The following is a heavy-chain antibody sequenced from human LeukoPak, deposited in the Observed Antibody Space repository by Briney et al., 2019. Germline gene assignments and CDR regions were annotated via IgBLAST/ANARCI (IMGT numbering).Heavy chain of an antibody. V-gene: IGHV5-51*01. J-gene: IGHJ4*02. Sequence: GESLKISCKGSGYSFTSYWIGWVRQMPGKGLEWMGIIYPGGSDTRYSPSFQGQVTISADKSISTAYLQWSSLKASDTAMYYCASSTTDYYDSSGFPFDYWGQGTLVTVSS. CDR3: ASSTTDYYDSSGFPFDY. CDR2: IYPGGSDT. CDR1: GYSFTSYW. D-gene: IGHD3-22*01.